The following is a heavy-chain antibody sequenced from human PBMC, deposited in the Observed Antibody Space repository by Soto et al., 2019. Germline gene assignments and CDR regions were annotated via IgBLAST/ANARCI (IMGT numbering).Heavy chain of an antibody. CDR3: AKGSSTTNFSYFDY. D-gene: IGHD2-2*01. J-gene: IGHJ4*02. Sequence: EVQLVESGGGLVQPGRSLRLSCGASGFTFDDYAMHWVRQAPGKGLEWVSSISWNSGNIRYADSVKGRFIISRDNAKNSLYLQMNSLRPEDTALYYCAKGSSTTNFSYFDYWGQGTLVTVSS. CDR2: ISWNSGNI. CDR1: GFTFDDYA. V-gene: IGHV3-9*01.